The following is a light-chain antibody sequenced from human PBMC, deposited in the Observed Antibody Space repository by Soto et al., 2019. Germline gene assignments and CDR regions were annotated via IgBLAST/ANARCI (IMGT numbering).Light chain of an antibody. J-gene: IGKJ1*01. CDR3: QQYGSSVT. CDR1: QRVTSSD. Sequence: EIVLTQSPGTLSLSSGERATLSCRASQRVTSSDLAWNQQKPGQAPRLLIYGASSRATDIPDRFSGSGSGTDFTLTISRLEPEDFAVYYCQQYGSSVTFGQGTKVEIK. CDR2: GAS. V-gene: IGKV3-20*01.